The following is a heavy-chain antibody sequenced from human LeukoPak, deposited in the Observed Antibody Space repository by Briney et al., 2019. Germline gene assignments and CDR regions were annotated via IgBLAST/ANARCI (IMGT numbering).Heavy chain of an antibody. Sequence: SETLSLTCTVSGGSISSGGYYWSWIRQPPGKGLEWIGYIYHSGSTYYNPSLKSRVTISVDRSKNQFSLKLSSVTAADTAVYYCASGQQQWLYFDYWGQGTLVTVSS. V-gene: IGHV4-30-2*01. CDR3: ASGQQQWLYFDY. D-gene: IGHD6-19*01. J-gene: IGHJ4*02. CDR1: GGSISSGGYY. CDR2: IYHSGST.